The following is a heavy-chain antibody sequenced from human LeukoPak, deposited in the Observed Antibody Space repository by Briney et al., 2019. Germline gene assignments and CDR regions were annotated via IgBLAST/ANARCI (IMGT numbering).Heavy chain of an antibody. CDR1: GLNFRNYW. V-gene: IGHV3-7*01. Sequence: GGSLRLSCAASGLNFRNYWMSWVRQAPGKGLEWVANIHPDGGTKNYVGSVKGRFTISSDNAANSLDLQMNSLRVEDTAVYYCASTFPYCSGDSCALGAQGTLVTVSS. D-gene: IGHD2-15*01. CDR2: IHPDGGTK. CDR3: ASTFPYCSGDSCAL. J-gene: IGHJ4*02.